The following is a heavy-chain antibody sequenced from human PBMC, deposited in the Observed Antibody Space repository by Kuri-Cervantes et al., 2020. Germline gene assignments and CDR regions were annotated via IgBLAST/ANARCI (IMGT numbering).Heavy chain of an antibody. CDR3: ARPYCGSTTCYAYFDC. D-gene: IGHD2-2*01. CDR1: GYTFTSYD. Sequence: ASVKVSCKASGYTFTSYDINWVRQATGQGLEWMGWMNPNSGNTGYAQKFQGRVTMTRDTSISTAYMEVSSLRSDDTAVYYCARPYCGSTTCYAYFDCWGQGTLVTVSS. CDR2: MNPNSGNT. V-gene: IGHV1-8*02. J-gene: IGHJ4*02.